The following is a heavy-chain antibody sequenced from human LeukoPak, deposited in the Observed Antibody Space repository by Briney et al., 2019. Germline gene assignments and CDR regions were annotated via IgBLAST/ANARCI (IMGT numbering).Heavy chain of an antibody. CDR3: ARDHVSQCQLLSGLDP. V-gene: IGHV4-31*03. Sequence: PSQTLSLTCTVSGGSISSGGYYWSWIRQHPGKGLEWIGYIYYSGSTYYNPSLKSRVTISVDTSKNQFSLKLSSVTAADTAVYYCARDHVSQCQLLSGLDPWGQGTLVTVSS. J-gene: IGHJ5*02. CDR2: IYYSGST. D-gene: IGHD2-2*01. CDR1: GGSISSGGYY.